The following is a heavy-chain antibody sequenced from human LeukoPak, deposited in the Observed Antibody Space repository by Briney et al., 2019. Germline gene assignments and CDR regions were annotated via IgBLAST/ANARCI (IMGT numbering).Heavy chain of an antibody. CDR2: FSGSGGST. CDR3: AKSIPELRYFDWLPERYGMDV. D-gene: IGHD3-9*01. Sequence: GGSLRLSCAASGFTFSSYAMSWVRQAPGKGLEWVSAFSGSGGSTYYADSVKGRFTISRDNSKNTLYLQMNSLRAEDTAVYYCAKSIPELRYFDWLPERYGMDVWGQGTTVTVSS. J-gene: IGHJ6*02. CDR1: GFTFSSYA. V-gene: IGHV3-23*01.